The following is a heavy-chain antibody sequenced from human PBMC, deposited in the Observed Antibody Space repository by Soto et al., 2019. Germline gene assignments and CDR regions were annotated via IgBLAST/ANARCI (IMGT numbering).Heavy chain of an antibody. D-gene: IGHD1-26*01. CDR1: GFTFSGSA. V-gene: IGHV3-73*01. J-gene: IGHJ4*02. Sequence: EVQLVESGGGLVQPGGSLKLSCAASGFTFSGSAMHWVRQASGKGLEWVGRIRSKANSYATAYAASVKGRFTISRDDSQHTAYLQMNSLKAEETAVYCWTWASGSYPDRFDYWGQGTLVTVSS. CDR2: IRSKANSYAT. CDR3: TWASGSYPDRFDY.